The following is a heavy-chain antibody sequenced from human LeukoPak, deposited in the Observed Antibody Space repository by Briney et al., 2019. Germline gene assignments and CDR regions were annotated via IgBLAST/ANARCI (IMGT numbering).Heavy chain of an antibody. V-gene: IGHV3-23*01. CDR2: ISDSGGRT. D-gene: IGHD3-3*01. Sequence: GGSLRLSCAASGFTFSNYVMSWVRQAPGKGLEWVSAISDSGGRTYYADSVKGRFTISRDNSKNTLYLQMNSLRAEDTAVYYCARWKPYDFWSGSRTLSNWFDPWGQGTLVTVSS. J-gene: IGHJ5*02. CDR3: ARWKPYDFWSGSRTLSNWFDP. CDR1: GFTFSNYV.